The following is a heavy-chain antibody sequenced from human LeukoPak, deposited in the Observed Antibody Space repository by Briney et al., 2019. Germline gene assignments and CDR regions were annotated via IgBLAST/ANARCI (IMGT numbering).Heavy chain of an antibody. J-gene: IGHJ4*02. D-gene: IGHD3-9*01. CDR1: GYTFTGYY. Sequence: ASVKVPCKASGYTFTGYYMHWVRQAPGQGLEWMGWINPNSGGTNYAQKFQGRVTMTRDTSISTAYMELSRLRSDDTAVYYCARALLRYFDWFTNWGQGTLVTVSS. CDR2: INPNSGGT. V-gene: IGHV1-2*02. CDR3: ARALLRYFDWFTN.